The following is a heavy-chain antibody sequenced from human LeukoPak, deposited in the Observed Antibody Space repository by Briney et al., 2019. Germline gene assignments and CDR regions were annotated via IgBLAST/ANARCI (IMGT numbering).Heavy chain of an antibody. V-gene: IGHV3-7*01. J-gene: IGHJ4*02. CDR1: GFTSISYW. Sequence: PGGSLRLSCAASGFTSISYWMTWVRQAPGKGLEWVANIKEDGSEKFYVDSVKGRFTISRDNAKNSVFLQMNSLRGDDTAVYYCARVGATRCFDFWGQGILVTVSS. D-gene: IGHD6-6*01. CDR3: ARVGATRCFDF. CDR2: IKEDGSEK.